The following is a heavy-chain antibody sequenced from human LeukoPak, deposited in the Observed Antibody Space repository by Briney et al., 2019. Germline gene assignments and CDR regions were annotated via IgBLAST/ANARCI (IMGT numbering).Heavy chain of an antibody. D-gene: IGHD1-26*01. J-gene: IGHJ4*02. CDR1: GFTFSSYA. CDR3: AKDRRVGATTWYFDY. Sequence: GSLRLSCAASGFTFSSYAMSWVRQAPGKGLEWVSAISGSGGSTHYADSVKGRFTISRDNSKNTLYLQMNSLRAEDTAVYYCAKDRRVGATTWYFDYWGQGTLVTVSS. V-gene: IGHV3-23*01. CDR2: ISGSGGST.